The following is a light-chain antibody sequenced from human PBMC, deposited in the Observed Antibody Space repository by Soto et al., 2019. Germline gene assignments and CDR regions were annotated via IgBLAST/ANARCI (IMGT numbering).Light chain of an antibody. CDR2: GAS. J-gene: IGKJ4*01. CDR1: QSVSSSY. V-gene: IGKV3-20*01. CDR3: QQYGSSHT. Sequence: EIVLTQSPGTLSLSPGERATLSCRASQSVSSSYLAWYQQKPGQAPRHLIYGASSRATGLPDRFSGSGSGTDFTLTISRLEPEHFAVYYCQQYGSSHTFGGGTKVEIK.